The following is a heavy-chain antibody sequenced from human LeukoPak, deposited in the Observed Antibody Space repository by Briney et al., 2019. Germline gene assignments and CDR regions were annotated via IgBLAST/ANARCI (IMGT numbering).Heavy chain of an antibody. CDR3: AKDLPWLRSPRHFDY. V-gene: IGHV3-23*01. CDR1: GFIFSSYA. CDR2: MSGSGGST. D-gene: IGHD5-12*01. J-gene: IGHJ4*02. Sequence: GGSLRLSCAASGFIFSSYAMSWVRQAPGEGLEWVLAMSGSGGSTYYADCVKGRFTISRDNSKNTLYLQMNGLRDEDTAVYYCAKDLPWLRSPRHFDYWGQGTLVTVSS.